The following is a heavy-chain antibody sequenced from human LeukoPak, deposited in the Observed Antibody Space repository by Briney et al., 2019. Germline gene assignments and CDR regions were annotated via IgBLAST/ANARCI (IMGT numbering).Heavy chain of an antibody. CDR3: ARSVGATSRVGY. CDR2: INPNSGGT. V-gene: IGHV1-2*02. D-gene: IGHD1-26*01. CDR1: GYTFTGYY. J-gene: IGHJ4*02. Sequence: ASVKVSCKASGYTFTGYYMHWVRQAPGQGLEWMGWINPNSGGTNYAQKFQGRVTMTRDTSISTAYTELSRLRSDDTAAYYCARSVGATSRVGYWGQGTLVTVSS.